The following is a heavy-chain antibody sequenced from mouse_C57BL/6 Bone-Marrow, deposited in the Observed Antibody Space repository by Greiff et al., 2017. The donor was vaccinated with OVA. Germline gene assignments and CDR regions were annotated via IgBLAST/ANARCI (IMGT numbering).Heavy chain of an antibody. CDR3: ARECYDYLFAY. D-gene: IGHD2-4*01. Sequence: EVHLVESGGGLVKPGGSLKLSCAASGFTFSSYAMSWVRQTPEKRLEWVATISDGGSYTYYPDNVKGRFTISRDNAKNNLYLQMSHLKSEDTAMYYCARECYDYLFAYWGQGTLVTVSA. J-gene: IGHJ3*01. CDR1: GFTFSSYA. V-gene: IGHV5-4*01. CDR2: ISDGGSYT.